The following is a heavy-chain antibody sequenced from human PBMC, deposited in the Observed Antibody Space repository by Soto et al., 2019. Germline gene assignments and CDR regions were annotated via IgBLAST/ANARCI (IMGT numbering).Heavy chain of an antibody. Sequence: SDTPSLTCTASRGSMNNSDWSWIRQSPGKGLEWIGYIYYTGDTTYNPSLKSRVTISVDTSKNQFSLKLSSVTAADTAVYYCARGAVSFPFDYSGQGILLTVSS. D-gene: IGHD3-10*01. CDR1: RGSMNNSD. CDR2: IYYTGDT. J-gene: IGHJ4*02. V-gene: IGHV4-59*07. CDR3: ARGAVSFPFDY.